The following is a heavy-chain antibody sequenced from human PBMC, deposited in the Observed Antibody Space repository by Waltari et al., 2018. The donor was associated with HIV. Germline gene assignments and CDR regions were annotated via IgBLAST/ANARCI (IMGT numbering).Heavy chain of an antibody. J-gene: IGHJ1*01. CDR1: GFTFSSYS. Sequence: EVQLVESGGDLVKTGGSLRLSCAASGFTFSSYSMNWVRQAPGKGLEWLSSISNSNSFIYYADSVKGRFTISRDNAKNSLYLQMNSLRAEDTAVYYCARDGGYSYGSDHWGQGTLVTVSS. CDR2: ISNSNSFI. D-gene: IGHD5-18*01. V-gene: IGHV3-21*01. CDR3: ARDGGYSYGSDH.